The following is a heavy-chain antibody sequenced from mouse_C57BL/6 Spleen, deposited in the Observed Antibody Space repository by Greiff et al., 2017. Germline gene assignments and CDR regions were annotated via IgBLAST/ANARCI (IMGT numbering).Heavy chain of an antibody. CDR3: ASDYSNYDDAWFAD. CDR2: ISYDGST. CDR1: GYSITSGCY. V-gene: IGHV3-6*01. J-gene: IGHJ3*01. Sequence: EVKLQESGPGLVKPSQSLSLTCSVTGYSITSGCYWNWIRQFPGNKLEWMGYISYDGSTNYNPSLKNRISITRDTSKNQVFLKLNSVTTEDTATYYCASDYSNYDDAWFADWGQGTLVTASA. D-gene: IGHD2-5*01.